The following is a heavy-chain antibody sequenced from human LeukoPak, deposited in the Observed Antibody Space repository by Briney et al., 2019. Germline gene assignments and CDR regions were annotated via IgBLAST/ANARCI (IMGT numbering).Heavy chain of an antibody. D-gene: IGHD5-12*01. Sequence: TGGSLRLSCAASGFTFSSSWMHWVRQAPGKGLVWVSHINNDGSRTDYGDSVKGRFTISRDNAKDTLYLQMNRLRAEDTAVYYCVSRLGQPVPWGQGTLVTVSS. CDR3: VSRLGQPVP. J-gene: IGHJ5*02. CDR1: GFTFSSSW. V-gene: IGHV3-74*01. CDR2: INNDGSRT.